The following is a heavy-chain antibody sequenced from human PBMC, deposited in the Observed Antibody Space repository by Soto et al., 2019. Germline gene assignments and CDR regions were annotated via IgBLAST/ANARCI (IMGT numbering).Heavy chain of an antibody. D-gene: IGHD1-26*01. CDR1: GYTFTGYY. Sequence: ASVKVSCKASGYTFTGYYMHWVRQAPGQGLEWMGWINPNSGGTNYAQKFQGWVTMTRDTSISTAYMELSRLRSDDTAVYYCARARATGERGFYFDYWGQGTLVTVSS. CDR2: INPNSGGT. CDR3: ARARATGERGFYFDY. V-gene: IGHV1-2*04. J-gene: IGHJ4*02.